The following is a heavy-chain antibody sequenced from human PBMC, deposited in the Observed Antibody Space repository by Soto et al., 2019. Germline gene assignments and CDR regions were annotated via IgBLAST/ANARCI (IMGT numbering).Heavy chain of an antibody. CDR2: ISSSGSTI. CDR3: ARDRVGKSSSGWYFDY. D-gene: IGHD6-19*01. J-gene: IGHJ4*02. Sequence: GGSLRLSCAASGFTFSSYGMNWVRQAPGKGLEWVSYISSSGSTIYYADSVKGRFTISRDNAKNSLYLQMNSLRAEDTAVYYCARDRVGKSSSGWYFDYWGQGTLVTVSS. CDR1: GFTFSSYG. V-gene: IGHV3-48*03.